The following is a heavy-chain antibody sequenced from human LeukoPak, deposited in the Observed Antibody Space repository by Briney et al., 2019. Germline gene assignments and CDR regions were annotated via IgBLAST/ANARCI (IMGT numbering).Heavy chain of an antibody. CDR1: GGSISSYY. CDR2: IYYSGST. CDR3: ARASYSYDINGWVPFDY. D-gene: IGHD3-22*01. Sequence: SETLSLTCTVSGGSISSYYWSWIRQPPGKGLEWIGYIYYSGSTNYSPSLKSRVTISVDTSKNQFSLRLSSVTAADTAVYYCARASYSYDINGWVPFDYWGQGTLVTVSS. V-gene: IGHV4-59*08. J-gene: IGHJ4*02.